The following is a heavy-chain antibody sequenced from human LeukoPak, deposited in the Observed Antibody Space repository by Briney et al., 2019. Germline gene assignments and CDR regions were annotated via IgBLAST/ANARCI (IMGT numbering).Heavy chain of an antibody. CDR2: ISAYNGNT. D-gene: IGHD3-10*01. CDR1: GYTFTSYG. J-gene: IGHJ6*03. V-gene: IGHV1-18*01. Sequence: GASVKVSCKASGYTFTSYGISWVRQAPGQGLEWMGWISAYNGNTNYAQKLQGRVTMTTDTSTSTAYTELRSLRSDDTAVYYCARQVRGVPWNYYYYMDVWGKGTTVTISS. CDR3: ARQVRGVPWNYYYYMDV.